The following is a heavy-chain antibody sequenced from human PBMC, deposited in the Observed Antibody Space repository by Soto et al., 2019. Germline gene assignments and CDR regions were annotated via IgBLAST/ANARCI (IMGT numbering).Heavy chain of an antibody. CDR2: INPNSGGT. CDR1: GYTFTGYY. CDR3: ARVRLPGTIAAAGLGFDY. Sequence: ASVKVSCKASGYTFTGYYMHWVRQAPGQGLEWMGWINPNSGGTNYAQKFQGWVTMTRDTSISTAYMELSRLRSDDTAVYYCARVRLPGTIAAAGLGFDYWGQGTLVTVSS. V-gene: IGHV1-2*04. J-gene: IGHJ4*02. D-gene: IGHD6-13*01.